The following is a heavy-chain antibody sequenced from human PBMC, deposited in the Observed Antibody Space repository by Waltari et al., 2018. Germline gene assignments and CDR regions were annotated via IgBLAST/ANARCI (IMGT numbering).Heavy chain of an antibody. CDR3: ARGSVANP. D-gene: IGHD6-19*01. V-gene: IGHV3-11*04. CDR1: GFIFSDFY. Sequence: QEQLVESGGGLVRPGGSLRLHCTASGFIFSDFYRSWIRQPPGKGLEWIAYISNSGDTVYYADSVKGRFAVSRDNADNSMFLQMNSLRCNDTAVYYCARGSVANPWGQGALVVVSS. J-gene: IGHJ5*02. CDR2: ISNSGDTV.